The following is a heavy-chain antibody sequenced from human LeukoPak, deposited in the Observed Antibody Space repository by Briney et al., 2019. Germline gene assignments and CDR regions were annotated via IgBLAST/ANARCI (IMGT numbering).Heavy chain of an antibody. CDR2: IRSKAYGETT. J-gene: IGHJ6*04. D-gene: IGHD3-22*01. Sequence: GGSLRLSCTASGFTFGDYVMNWVRQAPGKGLEWVGFIRSKAYGETTEYAASVKGRFTISRDDSKDIAYLQMNSLRAEDTAVYYCAELGITMIRGVWGKGTTVTISS. CDR3: AELGITMIRGV. CDR1: GFTFGDYV. V-gene: IGHV3-49*04.